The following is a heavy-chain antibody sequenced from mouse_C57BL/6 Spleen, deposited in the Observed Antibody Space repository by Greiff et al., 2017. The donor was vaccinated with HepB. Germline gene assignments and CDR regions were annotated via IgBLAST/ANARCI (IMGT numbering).Heavy chain of an antibody. Sequence: EVQLQQSGPVLVKPGASVKMSCKASGYTFTDYYMNWVKQSHGKSLEWIGVINPYNGGTSYNQKFKGKATLTVDKSSSTAYMELNSLTSEDSAVYYCAREIYYDYDGFAYGGQGTRVTVSA. CDR2: INPYNGGT. D-gene: IGHD2-4*01. V-gene: IGHV1-19*01. CDR1: GYTFTDYY. J-gene: IGHJ3*01. CDR3: AREIYYDYDGFAY.